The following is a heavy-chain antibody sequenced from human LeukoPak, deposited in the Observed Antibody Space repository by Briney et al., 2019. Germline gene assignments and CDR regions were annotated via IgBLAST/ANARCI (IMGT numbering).Heavy chain of an antibody. V-gene: IGHV3-23*01. Sequence: GGSLRLSCAASGFTFSSYAMSWVRQAPGKGLEWVSAISGSGGSTYYADSVKGRFTISRDNSKNTLYLQMNSLRAEDTAVYYCAKDLYTYCDFWTPSSMDVWGQGTTVTVSS. CDR1: GFTFSSYA. CDR3: AKDLYTYCDFWTPSSMDV. D-gene: IGHD3-3*01. J-gene: IGHJ6*02. CDR2: ISGSGGST.